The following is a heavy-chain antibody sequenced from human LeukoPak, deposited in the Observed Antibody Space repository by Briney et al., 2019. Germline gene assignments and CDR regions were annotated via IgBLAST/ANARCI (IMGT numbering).Heavy chain of an antibody. V-gene: IGHV4-34*01. CDR1: GGSFSGYY. Sequence: PSETLSLTCAVYGGSFSGYYWSWIRQPPGKGLEWIGEINHSGSTNYNPSLKSRVTISVDTSKNQFSLKLSSVTAADTAVYYCAESNIGHYWGQGTLVTVSS. CDR2: INHSGST. J-gene: IGHJ4*02. CDR3: AESNIGHY.